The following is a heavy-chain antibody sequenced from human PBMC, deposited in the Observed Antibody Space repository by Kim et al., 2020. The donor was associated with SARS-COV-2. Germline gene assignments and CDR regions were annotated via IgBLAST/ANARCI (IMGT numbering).Heavy chain of an antibody. D-gene: IGHD3-22*01. CDR1: GGSISSYY. CDR2: IYYSGST. Sequence: SETPSLTCTVSGGSISSYYWSWIRQPPGKGLEWIGYIYYSGSTNYNPSLKSRVTISVDTSKNQFSLKLSSVTAADTAVYYCARGDGTYYYDSSDLGYYFDYWGQGTLVTVSS. CDR3: ARGDGTYYYDSSDLGYYFDY. J-gene: IGHJ4*02. V-gene: IGHV4-59*01.